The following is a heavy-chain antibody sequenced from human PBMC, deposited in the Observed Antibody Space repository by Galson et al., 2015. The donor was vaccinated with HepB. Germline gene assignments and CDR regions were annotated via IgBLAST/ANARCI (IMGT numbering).Heavy chain of an antibody. CDR3: AGGGMATIGGPSFDY. D-gene: IGHD5-24*01. J-gene: IGHJ4*02. CDR1: GYTFNNYA. V-gene: IGHV1-18*01. Sequence: SVKVSCKASGYTFNNYAMNWVRQAPGQGLEWMGWISPYNGNTNYAQKFQGRVTMTADTSTRTAYIELRSFRSDDTALYYCAGGGMATIGGPSFDYWGQEVLVTVSS. CDR2: ISPYNGNT.